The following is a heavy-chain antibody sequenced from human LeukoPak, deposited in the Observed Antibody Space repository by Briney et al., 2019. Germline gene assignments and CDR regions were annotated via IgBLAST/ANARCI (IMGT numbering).Heavy chain of an antibody. CDR2: ISRRSRYI. V-gene: IGHV3-11*06. J-gene: IGHJ4*02. CDR3: ARAMAGPGGEYYLDY. D-gene: IGHD2/OR15-2a*01. Sequence: SLSLSCAVSGFTFSDYYMSWIRQPPGKGLEWVSSISRRSRYIYHADAEKCRFTITRDNAWNSLNLQMNLLRAEDTAEYYCARAMAGPGGEYYLDYWGRGTLVTVSS. CDR1: GFTFSDYY.